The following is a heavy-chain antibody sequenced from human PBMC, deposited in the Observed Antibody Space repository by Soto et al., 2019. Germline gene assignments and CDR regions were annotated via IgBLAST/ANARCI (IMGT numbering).Heavy chain of an antibody. D-gene: IGHD3-3*01. CDR1: GGTFSSYT. J-gene: IGHJ6*03. CDR2: IIPILGIA. CDR3: ARDPDELRFLEWSQPHYYYYMDV. V-gene: IGHV1-69*04. Sequence: SVKVSCKASGGTFSSYTISWVRQAPGQGLEWMGRIIPILGIANYAQKFQGRVTITADKSTSTAYMELSSLRSEDTAVYYCARDPDELRFLEWSQPHYYYYMDVWGKGTTVTVSS.